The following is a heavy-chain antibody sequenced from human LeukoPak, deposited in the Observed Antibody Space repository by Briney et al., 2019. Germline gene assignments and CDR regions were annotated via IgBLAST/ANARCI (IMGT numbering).Heavy chain of an antibody. V-gene: IGHV4-39*01. CDR1: GGSISSSSYY. D-gene: IGHD4-23*01. J-gene: IGHJ4*02. Sequence: SETLPLTCTVSGGSISSSSYYWTWIRQPPGKGLEWIGEINHTGNTNYNPSLKSRVTLSIDMSKKQFSLHLTSLTAADTAVYYCARITGYGGRSLRYWGQGTLVAISS. CDR2: INHTGNT. CDR3: ARITGYGGRSLRY.